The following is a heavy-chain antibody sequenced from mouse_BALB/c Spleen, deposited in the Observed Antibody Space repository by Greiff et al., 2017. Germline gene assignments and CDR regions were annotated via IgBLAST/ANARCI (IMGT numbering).Heavy chain of an antibody. V-gene: IGHV3-2*02. CDR2: ISYSGST. J-gene: IGHJ2*01. D-gene: IGHD3-2*01. CDR1: GYSITSDYA. Sequence: EVKLVESGPGLVKPSQSLSLTCTVTGYSITSDYAWNWIRQFPGNKLEWMGYISYSGSTSYNPSLKSRISITRDTSKNQFFLQLNSVTTEDTATYYCARLDSSGYRFDYWGQGTTLTVSS. CDR3: ARLDSSGYRFDY.